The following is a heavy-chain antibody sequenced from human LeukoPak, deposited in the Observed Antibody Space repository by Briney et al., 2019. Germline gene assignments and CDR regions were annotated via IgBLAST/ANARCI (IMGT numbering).Heavy chain of an antibody. J-gene: IGHJ4*02. D-gene: IGHD5-24*01. CDR1: GYTFTGYY. Sequence: ASVKVSCKASGYTFTGYYMHWVRQAPGQGLEWMGWINPNSGGTNYAQKFQGRVTMTRDTSISTAYMELSRLRSDDTAVYYCARDARTGLRGYNPEGGTDYWGQGTLDTVSS. V-gene: IGHV1-2*02. CDR3: ARDARTGLRGYNPEGGTDY. CDR2: INPNSGGT.